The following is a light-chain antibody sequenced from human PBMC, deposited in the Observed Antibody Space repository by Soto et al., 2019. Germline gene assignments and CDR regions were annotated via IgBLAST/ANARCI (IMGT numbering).Light chain of an antibody. V-gene: IGKV3-15*01. Sequence: EIVMTQSPATLSVSPGERATLSCRASQSVSSNLAWYQQKPGQAPRLLIYGVSTRATGIPARFSGSGSGTEFTLTISSLQSEAFAVYFCQQYYNWPPFTFGPGTKVDIK. J-gene: IGKJ3*01. CDR3: QQYYNWPPFT. CDR2: GVS. CDR1: QSVSSN.